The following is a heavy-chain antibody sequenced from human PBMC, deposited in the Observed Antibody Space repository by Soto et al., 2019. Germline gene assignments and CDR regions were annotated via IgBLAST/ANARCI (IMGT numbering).Heavy chain of an antibody. J-gene: IGHJ6*02. V-gene: IGHV3-30-3*01. CDR3: ARDGRDYVWGSYRVGGLGDYYGMDV. D-gene: IGHD3-16*02. CDR1: RFTFSSYA. CDR2: ISYDGSNK. Sequence: QVQLVESGGGVVQPGRSLRLSCAASRFTFSSYAMHWVRQAPGKGLEWVAVISYDGSNKYYADSVKGRFTISRDNSKNTLYLQMNSLRAEDTAVYYCARDGRDYVWGSYRVGGLGDYYGMDVWGQGTTVTVSS.